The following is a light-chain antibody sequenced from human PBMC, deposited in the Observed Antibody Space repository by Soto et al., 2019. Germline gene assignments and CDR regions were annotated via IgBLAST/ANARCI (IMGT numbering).Light chain of an antibody. CDR3: QQYGRSQPFA. CDR2: CAS. J-gene: IGKJ2*01. Sequence: EFVLTQSPGTLSFSPGERATLSCRASQSVSSNYIAEYQQNPGQAPRRLIYCASTKATGIPDTFSASGPGTDFTLTISRLEPEDLAVYFGQQYGRSQPFAFGQGSKVEIE. CDR1: QSVSSNY. V-gene: IGKV3-20*01.